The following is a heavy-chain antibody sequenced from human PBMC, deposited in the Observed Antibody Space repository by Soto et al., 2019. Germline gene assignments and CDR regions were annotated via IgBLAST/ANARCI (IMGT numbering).Heavy chain of an antibody. CDR2: ISGSGGST. D-gene: IGHD3-22*01. CDR3: ARNTSGAY. V-gene: IGHV3-23*01. CDR1: GFTFDSYT. J-gene: IGHJ4*02. Sequence: EVQLLESGGGLVQPGGSLRLSCAASGFTFDSYTMTWVRQAPGKGLEWVSVISGSGGSTFYAVSVKGRLTISRDNSRNTLHLQMNGLRAEDTALYYCARNTSGAYWGQGTLVTVCS.